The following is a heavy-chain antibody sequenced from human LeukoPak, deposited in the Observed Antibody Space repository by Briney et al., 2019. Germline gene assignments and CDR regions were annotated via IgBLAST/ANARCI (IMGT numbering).Heavy chain of an antibody. J-gene: IGHJ6*03. V-gene: IGHV1-69*13. CDR3: ARNYYYDSSGYTVTPGYYYYMDV. D-gene: IGHD3-22*01. CDR2: IIPIFGTA. Sequence: SVKVSCKASGGTFSSYAISWVRQAPGQGLEWMGGIIPIFGTANYAQKFQGRVTITADESTSTAYMELSSLRSEDTAVYYCARNYYYDSSGYTVTPGYYYYMDVWGKGTTVTISS. CDR1: GGTFSSYA.